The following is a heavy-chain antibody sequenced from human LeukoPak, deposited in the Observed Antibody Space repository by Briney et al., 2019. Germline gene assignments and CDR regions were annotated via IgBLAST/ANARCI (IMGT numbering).Heavy chain of an antibody. Sequence: ASVKVSCKASGYTFTGYYMHWVRQAPGQGLEWMGWINPNTGVTNYAQKFQGRVTLTRDTSIITAYMELTRLRSDDTAVYYCARDRATVTTGYYGMDVWGQGTTVTVSS. D-gene: IGHD4-17*01. J-gene: IGHJ6*02. CDR1: GYTFTGYY. V-gene: IGHV1-2*02. CDR3: ARDRATVTTGYYGMDV. CDR2: INPNTGVT.